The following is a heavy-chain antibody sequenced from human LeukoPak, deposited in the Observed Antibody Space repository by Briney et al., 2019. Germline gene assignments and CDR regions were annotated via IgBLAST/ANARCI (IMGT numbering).Heavy chain of an antibody. D-gene: IGHD3-10*01. CDR1: GITFSNAR. J-gene: IGHJ6*02. V-gene: IGHV3-15*01. Sequence: GGSLRLSCVASGITFSNARLSWVRQSPGKGLEWLGRIKSKTDGGTTDYAAPVKGRFTISRDDSKNTLYLQMNSLKTEDTAVYYCTTGWGSGSYDYYYYGMDVWGQGTTVTVSS. CDR3: TTGWGSGSYDYYYYGMDV. CDR2: IKSKTDGGTT.